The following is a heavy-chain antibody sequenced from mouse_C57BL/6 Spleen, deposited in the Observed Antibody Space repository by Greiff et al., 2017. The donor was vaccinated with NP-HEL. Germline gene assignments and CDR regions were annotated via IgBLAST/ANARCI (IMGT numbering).Heavy chain of an antibody. CDR1: GFTFTDYY. J-gene: IGHJ2*01. CDR2: IRNKANGYTT. Sequence: EVKLMESGGGLVQPGGSLSLSCAASGFTFTDYYMSWVRQPPGKALEWLGFIRNKANGYTTEYSASVKCRFTISRDNSQSILYLQMNALRAEDSATYYCARNYGSSFFDYWGQGTTLTVSS. CDR3: ARNYGSSFFDY. D-gene: IGHD1-1*01. V-gene: IGHV7-3*01.